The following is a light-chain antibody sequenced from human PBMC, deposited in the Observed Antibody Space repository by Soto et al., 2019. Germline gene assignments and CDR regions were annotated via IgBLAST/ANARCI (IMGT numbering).Light chain of an antibody. V-gene: IGKV3-11*01. CDR2: DAS. CDR3: QQRSNWPLT. Sequence: EIGFKQSPATLSLSPGERATLSCRASQSVSSYLAWYQQKPGQAPRLLIYDASNRATGIPARFSGSGSGTDFTLTISSLEPEDFAVYYCQQRSNWPLTFGGGTKVDIK. J-gene: IGKJ4*01. CDR1: QSVSSY.